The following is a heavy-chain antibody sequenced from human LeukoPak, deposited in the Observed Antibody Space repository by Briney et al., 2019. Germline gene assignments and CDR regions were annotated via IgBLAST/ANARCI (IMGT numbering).Heavy chain of an antibody. Sequence: GASVKVSCKASGYTFTGYYMHWVRQAPEQGLEWMGWINPNSGGTNYAQKFQGRVTMTRDTSISTAYMELSRLRSDDTAVYYCARTYYYDSSGYYPNFDYWGQGTLVTVSS. D-gene: IGHD3-22*01. J-gene: IGHJ4*02. V-gene: IGHV1-2*02. CDR2: INPNSGGT. CDR1: GYTFTGYY. CDR3: ARTYYYDSSGYYPNFDY.